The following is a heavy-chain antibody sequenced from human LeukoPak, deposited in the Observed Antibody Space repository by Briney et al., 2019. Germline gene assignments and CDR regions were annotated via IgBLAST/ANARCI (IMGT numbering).Heavy chain of an antibody. CDR3: AKDRIRGVTVAGTGDY. D-gene: IGHD6-19*01. J-gene: IGHJ4*02. Sequence: PGGSLRLSCAASGFTFSSYWMSWVRQAPGKGLEWVANIKQDGSEKYYVDSVKGRFTISRDNSKNTLYLQMNSLRAEDTAVYYCAKDRIRGVTVAGTGDYWGQGTLVTVPS. CDR2: IKQDGSEK. CDR1: GFTFSSYW. V-gene: IGHV3-7*01.